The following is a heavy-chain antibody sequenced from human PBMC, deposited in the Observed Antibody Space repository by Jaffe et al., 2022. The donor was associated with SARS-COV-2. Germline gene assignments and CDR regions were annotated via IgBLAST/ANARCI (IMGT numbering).Heavy chain of an antibody. Sequence: QLQLQESGPGLVKPSETLSLTCTVSGGSISSSSYYWGWIRQPPGKGLEWIGSIYYSGTTYYNPSLKSRITISVDTSKNQFSLKLSSVTAADTAMYYCARSVAGVSDYWGQGTLVTVSS. J-gene: IGHJ4*02. CDR2: IYYSGTT. CDR1: GGSISSSSYY. D-gene: IGHD6-19*01. CDR3: ARSVAGVSDY. V-gene: IGHV4-39*01.